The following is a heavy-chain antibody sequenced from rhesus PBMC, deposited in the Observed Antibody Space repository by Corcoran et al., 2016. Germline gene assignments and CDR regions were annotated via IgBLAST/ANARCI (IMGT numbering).Heavy chain of an antibody. CDR2: IGGSSGST. J-gene: IGHJ2*01. D-gene: IGHD4-35*01. Sequence: QGQLQESGPGLGKPSETRPLPCAVSGYATSSGQGGSGWGWARQPPGKGREWIEYIGGSSGSTNYNPSLKSRVTISKDTSKNQFSLKLGSVIAADTAVYYCARLYGNYWYFDLWGPGTPITISS. CDR3: ARLYGNYWYFDL. V-gene: IGHV4-127*01. CDR1: GYATSSGQG.